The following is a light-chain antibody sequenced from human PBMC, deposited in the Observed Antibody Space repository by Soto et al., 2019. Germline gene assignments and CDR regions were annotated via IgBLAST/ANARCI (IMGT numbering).Light chain of an antibody. Sequence: EIVLTQSPATLSLSPGERATLSCRASQSISTYLAWSQQKPGQAPRLLIYDASNRATGIPARFSGSGSGTDVTLTISSLESEDFAVYYCQQRSTWPLPCGGGPKVELK. CDR3: QQRSTWPLP. J-gene: IGKJ4*01. V-gene: IGKV3-11*01. CDR1: QSISTY. CDR2: DAS.